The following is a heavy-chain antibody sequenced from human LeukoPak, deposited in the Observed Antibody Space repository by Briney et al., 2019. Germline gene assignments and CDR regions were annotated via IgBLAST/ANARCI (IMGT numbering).Heavy chain of an antibody. Sequence: GGSLRLSCAGSGFTFSSFWMTWVRQAPGKGLVWVSRINSDGSSTSYADSVKGRFTISRDNAKNTLYLQMNSLRADDTAVYYCAKSGYNRFDYWGQGTLVTVSS. D-gene: IGHD5-24*01. V-gene: IGHV3-74*01. J-gene: IGHJ4*02. CDR1: GFTFSSFW. CDR2: INSDGSST. CDR3: AKSGYNRFDY.